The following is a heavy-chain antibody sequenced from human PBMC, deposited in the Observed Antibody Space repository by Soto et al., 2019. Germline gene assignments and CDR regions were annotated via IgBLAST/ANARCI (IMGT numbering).Heavy chain of an antibody. CDR1: GYSFTSYW. Sequence: GESLKISCKGSGYSFTSYWIGWVRQMPGKGLEWMGIIYPGDSDTRYSPSFQGQVTISADKSISTAYLQWSSLKASDTAMYYCARASAPPAQAYYYYGMDVWGQGTTVTVSS. V-gene: IGHV5-51*01. CDR3: ARASAPPAQAYYYYGMDV. CDR2: IYPGDSDT. J-gene: IGHJ6*02.